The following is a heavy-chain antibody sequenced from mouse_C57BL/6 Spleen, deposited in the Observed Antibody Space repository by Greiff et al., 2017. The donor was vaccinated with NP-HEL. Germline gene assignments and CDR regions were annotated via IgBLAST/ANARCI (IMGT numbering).Heavy chain of an antibody. CDR3: GRGGELFAY. V-gene: IGHV1-82*01. Sequence: LVESGPELVKPGASVKISCKASGYAFSSSWMNWVKQRPGKGLEWIGRIYPGDGDTNYNGKFKGKATLTADKSSSTAYMQLSSLTSEDSAVYFCGRGGELFAYWGQGTLVTVSA. CDR2: IYPGDGDT. J-gene: IGHJ3*01. CDR1: GYAFSSSW.